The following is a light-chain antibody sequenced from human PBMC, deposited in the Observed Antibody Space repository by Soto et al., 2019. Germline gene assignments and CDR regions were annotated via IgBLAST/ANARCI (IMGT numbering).Light chain of an antibody. J-gene: IGKJ3*01. V-gene: IGKV1-27*01. CDR2: AAS. CDR3: QKYSSVPV. Sequence: DFQMTQSPTSLSASVGDGVTITCRASQGIRNYVAWYQQIPGKAPKLLIYAASTLQSGVPSRFSGSGSGTDFTLTINGLQPEDVATYSCQKYSSVPVFGPGTKVEIK. CDR1: QGIRNY.